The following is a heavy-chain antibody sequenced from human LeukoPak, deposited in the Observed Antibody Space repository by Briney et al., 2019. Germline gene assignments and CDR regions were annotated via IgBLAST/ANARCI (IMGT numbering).Heavy chain of an antibody. V-gene: IGHV4-4*02. CDR3: AREGGFYRPLDY. J-gene: IGHJ4*02. CDR2: VHLDGRT. Sequence: SEALSLTCGVSGGSVINTNWWTWVRQPPGKGLEWIGEVHLDGRTNYNPSLGSRLTMSVDGSENQVSLKLTSVTAADTAVYYCAREGGFYRPLDYSGQGTLVTVPS. CDR1: GGSVINTNW. D-gene: IGHD3-3*01.